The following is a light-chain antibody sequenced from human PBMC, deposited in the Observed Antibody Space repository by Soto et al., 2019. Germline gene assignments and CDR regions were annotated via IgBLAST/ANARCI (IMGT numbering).Light chain of an antibody. V-gene: IGKV1-5*03. CDR1: QSISSW. J-gene: IGKJ1*01. CDR3: KQYNSYSWT. CDR2: KAY. Sequence: DIQMTQSPSTLSASVGDRVTITCRASQSISSWLAWYQQKPGKAHKLLIYKAYSLESGVHSRFSGSGSGTEFTLTIRSLQPDDFATYYCKQYNSYSWTFGQGTKVDIK.